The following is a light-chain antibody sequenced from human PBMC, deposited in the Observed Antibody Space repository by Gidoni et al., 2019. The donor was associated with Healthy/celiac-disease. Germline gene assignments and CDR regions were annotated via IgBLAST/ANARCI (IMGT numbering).Light chain of an antibody. J-gene: IGKJ3*01. CDR2: GAS. Sequence: DIVLTQSPGTLSLSPGERATLSCRASQSVSSSYLAWYQQKPGQAPRLLIYGASSRATGIPDRFSGSGSGTDFTLTISRLEPEDFAVYYCQQYGNFGPGTKVDIK. CDR1: QSVSSSY. CDR3: QQYGN. V-gene: IGKV3-20*01.